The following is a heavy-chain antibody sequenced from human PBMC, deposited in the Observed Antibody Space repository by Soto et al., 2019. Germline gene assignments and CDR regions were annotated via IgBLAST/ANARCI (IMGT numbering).Heavy chain of an antibody. CDR2: ISPGNGGT. V-gene: IGHV1-2*02. CDR3: ATMGSSGYDRSLAY. J-gene: IGHJ4*02. D-gene: IGHD5-12*01. CDR1: EYTFTGYY. Sequence: ASVKVSCKASEYTFTGYYIHWVRQAPGQGLEWMGRISPGNGGTSYAQKFQGRVTMTRDASISTAYMELSSLRSDDAAVYYCATMGSSGYDRSLAYWGQGALVTVSS.